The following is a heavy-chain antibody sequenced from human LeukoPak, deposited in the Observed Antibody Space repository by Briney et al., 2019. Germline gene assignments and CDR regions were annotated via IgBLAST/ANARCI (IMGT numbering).Heavy chain of an antibody. Sequence: PGGSLRLSCAASGFTFSDYYMSWIRQAPGKGLEWVSYISSSGSSIYYADSVKGRFTISRDNAKNSLYLQMNSLRAEDTAVFYCTRGARKGDDYGGFFDYWGQGTPVTVSS. J-gene: IGHJ4*02. V-gene: IGHV3-11*04. D-gene: IGHD4-23*01. CDR2: ISSSGSSI. CDR3: TRGARKGDDYGGFFDY. CDR1: GFTFSDYY.